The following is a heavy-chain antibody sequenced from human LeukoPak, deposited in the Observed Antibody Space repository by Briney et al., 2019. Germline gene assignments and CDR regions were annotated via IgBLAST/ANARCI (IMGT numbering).Heavy chain of an antibody. J-gene: IGHJ4*02. CDR1: GFTFSSYS. CDR3: ARDGRSLFDY. D-gene: IGHD3-3*01. CDR2: ISSSSSYI. Sequence: GRSLRLSCAASGFTFSSYSMNWVRQAPGKGLEWVSSISSSSSYIYYADSVKGRFTISRDNAKNSLYLQMNSLRAEDTAVYYCARDGRSLFDYWGQGTLVTVSS. V-gene: IGHV3-21*01.